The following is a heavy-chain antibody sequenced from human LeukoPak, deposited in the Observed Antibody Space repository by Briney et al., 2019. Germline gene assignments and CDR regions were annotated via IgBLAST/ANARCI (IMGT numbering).Heavy chain of an antibody. D-gene: IGHD1-26*01. Sequence: SETLSLTCTVSGDSISSSPYYWGWVRQPPGKGLEWIGSIYYIGTTHYNPSLKSRVTISADTSNNHFSLKLNSVTAADTAVYYCAGGRWISGSYYNFDYWGQGTLVTVSS. CDR1: GDSISSSPYY. CDR3: AGGRWISGSYYNFDY. J-gene: IGHJ4*02. V-gene: IGHV4-39*07. CDR2: IYYIGTT.